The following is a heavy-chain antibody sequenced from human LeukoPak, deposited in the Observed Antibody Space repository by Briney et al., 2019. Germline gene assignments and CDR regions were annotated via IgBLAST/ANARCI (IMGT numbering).Heavy chain of an antibody. V-gene: IGHV1-3*01. CDR1: GYTFTIYA. CDR2: INAGNGNT. D-gene: IGHD6-13*01. CDR3: VRAERAADDFDY. Sequence: ASVNVSCTASGYTFTIYAMHWVRQAPGQRLEWMGWINAGNGNTKYSQKFQGRVTITRDTSASTAYMELSSLRSEDTAVYYCVRAERAADDFDYWGQGTLVTVSS. J-gene: IGHJ4*02.